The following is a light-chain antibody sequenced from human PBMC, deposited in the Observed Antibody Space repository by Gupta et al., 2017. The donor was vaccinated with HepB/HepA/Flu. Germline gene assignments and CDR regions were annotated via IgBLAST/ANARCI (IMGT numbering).Light chain of an antibody. J-gene: IGLJ1*01. V-gene: IGLV2-23*02. CDR2: EVT. CDR3: CSYAAGATYV. Sequence: QSALTQHASVSGSPGQSITISCTGTSSVVGGYHRVSWYQQNPGKVPKLIIYEVTKRPSGVSNRFSGSKYGNTASLTISGLQTEDEGDYYCCSYAAGATYVFATGTRVTVL. CDR1: SSVVGGYHR.